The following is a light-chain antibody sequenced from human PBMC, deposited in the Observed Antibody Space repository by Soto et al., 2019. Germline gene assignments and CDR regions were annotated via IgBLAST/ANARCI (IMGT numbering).Light chain of an antibody. Sequence: EIVLTQSPGTLSLSPGERATLSCRASQSVSSNLAWYQQKPGQAPRLLIYGASTRATGIPARFSGSGSGTEFTLTISSLQSEDFAVYYCQQYNNWPVPYTFGQGTKLEIK. V-gene: IGKV3-15*01. CDR2: GAS. J-gene: IGKJ2*01. CDR3: QQYNNWPVPYT. CDR1: QSVSSN.